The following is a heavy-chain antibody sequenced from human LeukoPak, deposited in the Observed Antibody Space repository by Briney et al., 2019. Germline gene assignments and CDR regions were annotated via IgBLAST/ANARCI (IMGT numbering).Heavy chain of an antibody. V-gene: IGHV4-39*01. J-gene: IGHJ4*02. Sequence: SSETLSLTCTVSGGSISSSSYSWGWIRRPPGKGLEWIGSIYYSGSTFYNPSLKSRVTISVDTSKNQFSLKLSSVTAADTAVYYCARQGSGRSSDYWGQGTLVTVSS. CDR3: ARQGSGRSSDY. CDR2: IYYSGST. CDR1: GGSISSSSYS. D-gene: IGHD1-26*01.